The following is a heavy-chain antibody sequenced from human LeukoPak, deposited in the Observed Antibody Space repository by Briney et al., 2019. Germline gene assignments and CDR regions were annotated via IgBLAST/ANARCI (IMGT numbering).Heavy chain of an antibody. CDR2: SIPILGIA. D-gene: IGHD2-2*01. CDR3: AISSSSTSYSGWFDP. Sequence: GASVKVSCKASGGTFSSYTISWVRQAPGQGLEWMGRSIPILGIANYAQKFQGRVTITADKSTSTAYMELSSLRSEDTAVYYCAISSSSTSYSGWFDPWGQGTLVTVSS. V-gene: IGHV1-69*02. J-gene: IGHJ5*02. CDR1: GGTFSSYT.